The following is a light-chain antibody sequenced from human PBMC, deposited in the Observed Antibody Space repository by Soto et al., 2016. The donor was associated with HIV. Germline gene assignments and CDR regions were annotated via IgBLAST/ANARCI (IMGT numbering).Light chain of an antibody. J-gene: IGLJ1*01. V-gene: IGLV3-21*04. CDR3: RVWDTSSDHLYV. Sequence: SYELTQPPSVSVAPGETATLTCGGTNIGSKTVHWYQQKPGQAPMMVIYDDAERPSGIPERFSGSNSKNTATLTISRVEAGDEADYYCRVWDTSSDHLYVFGTGTKVTVL. CDR2: DDA. CDR1: NIGSKT.